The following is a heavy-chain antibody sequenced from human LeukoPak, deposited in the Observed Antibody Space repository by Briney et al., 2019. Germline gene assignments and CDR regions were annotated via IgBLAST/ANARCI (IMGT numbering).Heavy chain of an antibody. CDR2: ISGYSGNT. CDR3: ARNGRGGSGSNFDY. Sequence: ASVKVSCKASGFTFTSYGFSWVRQAPGQGFEWMGWISGYSGNTNSAQKLQGRVTMTTDTSTSTVYMELRSLRSDDTAVYYCARNGRGGSGSNFDYWGQGTLVTVSS. V-gene: IGHV1-18*01. CDR1: GFTFTSYG. D-gene: IGHD3-10*01. J-gene: IGHJ4*02.